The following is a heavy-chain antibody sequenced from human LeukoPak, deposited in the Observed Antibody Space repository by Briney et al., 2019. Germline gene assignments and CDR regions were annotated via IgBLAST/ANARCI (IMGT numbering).Heavy chain of an antibody. J-gene: IGHJ4*02. Sequence: GGSLRLSCAASGFTFSSYEMNWVRQAPGKGLEWVSFISTSGGSTYYADSVKGRFTISRDNSKNTVFLQMNSLRAEDTAVYYCAKPGEGSGWYLGYFEYWGQGTLVTVSS. CDR2: ISTSGGST. V-gene: IGHV3-23*01. CDR1: GFTFSSYE. CDR3: AKPGEGSGWYLGYFEY. D-gene: IGHD6-19*01.